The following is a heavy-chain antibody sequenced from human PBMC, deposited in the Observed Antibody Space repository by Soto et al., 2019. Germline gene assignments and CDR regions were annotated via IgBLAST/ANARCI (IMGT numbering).Heavy chain of an antibody. CDR3: ARVDVAYYDILGGPVNWFDP. CDR1: GGSISSYY. V-gene: IGHV4-59*01. D-gene: IGHD3-9*01. CDR2: IYYSGST. Sequence: PSETLSLTCTVSGGSISSYYLSWIRQPPGKGLEWIGYIYYSGSTNYNPSLKSRVTISVDTSKNQFSLKLSSVTAADTAVYYCARVDVAYYDILGGPVNWFDPWGQGTLVTVSS. J-gene: IGHJ5*02.